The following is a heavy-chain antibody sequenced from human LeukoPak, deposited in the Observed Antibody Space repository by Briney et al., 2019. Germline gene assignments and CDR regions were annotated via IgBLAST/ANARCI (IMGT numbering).Heavy chain of an antibody. V-gene: IGHV3-23*01. CDR3: ARGREDFDY. CDR1: GFTFSSYA. Sequence: GGSLRLSCAASGFTFSSYAMSWVRQAPGKGLEWVSAFSGSGGSTYYADSVKGRFTISRDNAKNSLYLQMNSLRAEDTAVYYCARGREDFDYWGQGTLVTVSS. CDR2: FSGSGGST. J-gene: IGHJ4*02.